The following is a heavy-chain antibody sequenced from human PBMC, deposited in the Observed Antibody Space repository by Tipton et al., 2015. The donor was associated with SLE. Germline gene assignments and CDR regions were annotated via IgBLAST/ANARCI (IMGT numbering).Heavy chain of an antibody. CDR1: GDSIGSGGYF. CDR3: ARVEYSSSWFLNWFDP. D-gene: IGHD6-13*01. V-gene: IGHV4-31*03. CDR2: IYYSGNT. J-gene: IGHJ5*02. Sequence: TLSLTCTVSGDSIGSGGYFWNWIRQHPGKGLEWIGYIYYSGNTYYNPSLKSRVTISVDTSKNHFSLNLSSVTAADTAVYYCARVEYSSSWFLNWFDPWGQGTLVTVSS.